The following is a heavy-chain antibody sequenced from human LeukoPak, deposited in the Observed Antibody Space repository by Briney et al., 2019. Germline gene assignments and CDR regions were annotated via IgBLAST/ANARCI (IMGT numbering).Heavy chain of an antibody. CDR2: VSNSGGSA. J-gene: IGHJ4*02. V-gene: IGHV3-23*01. CDR3: AKDRARGPPTYFDY. Sequence: GGSLRLSCAASGFTFSTYAMTWVRQAPGKGLEWVSAVSNSGGSAFYAGSVKGRFTISRDNSKNTLYLQMNSLRAEDTAVYYCAKDRARGPPTYFDYWGQGTLVTVSS. CDR1: GFTFSTYA. D-gene: IGHD1-26*01.